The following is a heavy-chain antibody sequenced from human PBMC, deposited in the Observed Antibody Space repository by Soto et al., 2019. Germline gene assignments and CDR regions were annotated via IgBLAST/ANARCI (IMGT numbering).Heavy chain of an antibody. V-gene: IGHV3-30*04. D-gene: IGHD2-15*01. CDR2: ISYDGRDK. CDR1: GFTFSTST. CDR3: ARGPDLRYCSAGSCYPDS. J-gene: IGHJ4*02. Sequence: QVQLVESGGGVVQPGRSLRLSCAASGFTFSTSTMHWVRQAPRKGLEWVAVISYDGRDKYYADSVRGRFTISRDNSYNTLYLQMNSLRTDDTAVYYCARGPDLRYCSAGSCYPDSWGQGTLVTVSS.